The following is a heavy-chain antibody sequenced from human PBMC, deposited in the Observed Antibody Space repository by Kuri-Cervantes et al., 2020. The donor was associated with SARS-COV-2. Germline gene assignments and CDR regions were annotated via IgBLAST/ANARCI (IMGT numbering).Heavy chain of an antibody. CDR1: GFTFSSYA. D-gene: IGHD2-2*01. CDR2: ISYDGSNK. V-gene: IGHV3-30-3*01. Sequence: GGSLRLSCAASGFTFSSYAMHWVRQAPGKGLEWVAVISYDGSNKYYADSVKGRFTISRDNSKNTLYLQMNSLRAEDTAVYYCASLGGGAGVVPAARLGAFDIWGQGTMVTVSS. CDR3: ASLGGGAGVVPAARLGAFDI. J-gene: IGHJ3*02.